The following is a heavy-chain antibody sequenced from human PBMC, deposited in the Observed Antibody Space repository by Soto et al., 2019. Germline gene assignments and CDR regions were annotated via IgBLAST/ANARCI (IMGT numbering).Heavy chain of an antibody. V-gene: IGHV4-31*03. J-gene: IGHJ5*02. Sequence: SETLSLTCTVSGGSISSGGYYWSWIRQHPGKGLEWIGYIYYSGSTYYNPSLKSRVTISVDTTKNQFSLKLSSVTAADTAVYYCSRGSSNWNFFVDWFAPCGKGTLVIVSS. CDR2: IYYSGST. CDR1: GGSISSGGYY. D-gene: IGHD1-7*01. CDR3: SRGSSNWNFFVDWFAP.